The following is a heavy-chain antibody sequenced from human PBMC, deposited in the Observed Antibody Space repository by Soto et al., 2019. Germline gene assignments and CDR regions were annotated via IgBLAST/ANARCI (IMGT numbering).Heavy chain of an antibody. CDR3: ARGRAMVRDTYYYGIDV. CDR1: GYTFTSYA. J-gene: IGHJ6*02. Sequence: ASVKVSCKASGYTFTSYAMHWVRQAPGQRLEWMGWINAGNGNTKYSQKFQGRVTITRDTSASTAYMELSSLRSEDTAVYYCARGRAMVRDTYYYGIDVWGQGTSVTVYS. CDR2: INAGNGNT. V-gene: IGHV1-3*01. D-gene: IGHD3-10*01.